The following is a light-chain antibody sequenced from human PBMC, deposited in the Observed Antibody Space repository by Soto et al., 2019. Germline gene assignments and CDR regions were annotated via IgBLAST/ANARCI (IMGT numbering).Light chain of an antibody. CDR3: QQANRFPPT. V-gene: IGKV1-12*01. Sequence: DIQMTQSPSSVSASVGDRVTITCRASQGISSYLAWYQQKPGKAPKLLIYAASSLQSGVPSRFSGSGSGTDFTLTISRLQPEDFATYYCQQANRFPPTFGGGTKVEIK. CDR2: AAS. CDR1: QGISSY. J-gene: IGKJ4*01.